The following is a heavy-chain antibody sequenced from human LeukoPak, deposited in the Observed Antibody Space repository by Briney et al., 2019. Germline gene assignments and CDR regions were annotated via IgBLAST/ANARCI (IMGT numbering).Heavy chain of an antibody. Sequence: ASVKVSCKASGYAFSSYGISWVRQAPGQGLVGMGWISADNGNTNYALKGGVTMTTDTSTSTAYMELRSLRSDDTAVYYCARDGGSSWSYNFDYWGQGTQVTVSS. CDR2: ISADNGNT. CDR3: ARDGGSSWSYNFDY. V-gene: IGHV1-18*01. D-gene: IGHD6-13*01. J-gene: IGHJ4*02. CDR1: GYAFSSYG.